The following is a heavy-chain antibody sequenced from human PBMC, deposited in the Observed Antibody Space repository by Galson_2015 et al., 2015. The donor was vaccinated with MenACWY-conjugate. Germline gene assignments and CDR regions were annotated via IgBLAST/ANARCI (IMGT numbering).Heavy chain of an antibody. D-gene: IGHD3-10*01. CDR1: GFTFSDYY. CDR3: AREEGRGTGVFHGMDV. V-gene: IGHV3-11*05. Sequence: SLRLSCAASGFTFSDYYMSWIRQAPGKGLEWVSYISTGSTYISYADSVKGRFTISRDDAESSLYLQMHSLRADDTAVYYCAREEGRGTGVFHGMDVWGQGTTVTVSS. CDR2: ISTGSTYI. J-gene: IGHJ6*02.